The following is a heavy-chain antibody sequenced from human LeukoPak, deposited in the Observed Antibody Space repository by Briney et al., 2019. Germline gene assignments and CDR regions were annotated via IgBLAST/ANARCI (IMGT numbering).Heavy chain of an antibody. V-gene: IGHV3-7*01. D-gene: IGHD2-2*01. CDR1: GFTFSSYA. Sequence: GGSLRLSCAASGFTFSSYAMSWVRQAPGKGLEWVANIKQDGSEKYYVDSVKGRFTISRDNAKNSLYLQMNSLRAEDTAVYYCARSGDIVVVPAAIGYYYGMDVWGQGTTVTVSS. CDR3: ARSGDIVVVPAAIGYYYGMDV. J-gene: IGHJ6*02. CDR2: IKQDGSEK.